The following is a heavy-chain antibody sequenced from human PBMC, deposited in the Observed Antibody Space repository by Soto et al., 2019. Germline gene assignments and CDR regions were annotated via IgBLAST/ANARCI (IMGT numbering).Heavy chain of an antibody. CDR3: ARAVAVPADFDY. J-gene: IGHJ4*02. CDR1: GYTFTGYA. CDR2: INAGNGNT. V-gene: IGHV1-3*01. Sequence: ASVKVSCKASGYTFTGYAMYWVRQAPGRRLEWMGWINAGNGNTKYSQKFQGRVTITRDTSASTAYMELSSLRSEDTAVYYCARAVAVPADFDYWGQGTLVTVSS. D-gene: IGHD6-19*01.